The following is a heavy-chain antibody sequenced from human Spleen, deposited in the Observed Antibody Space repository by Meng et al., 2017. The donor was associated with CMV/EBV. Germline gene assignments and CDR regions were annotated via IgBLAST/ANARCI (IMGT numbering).Heavy chain of an antibody. Sequence: SGGAFNTFTITWVRPAPGQGLEWVGRFVPSLGFANYAQKFEDRVTISADKSTSTAYMDLSSLGSEDTAVYYCAREAFTIFGVVVIDDWGQGTLVTVSS. D-gene: IGHD3-3*01. CDR3: AREAFTIFGVVVIDD. CDR1: GGAFNTFT. J-gene: IGHJ4*02. V-gene: IGHV1-69*04. CDR2: FVPSLGFA.